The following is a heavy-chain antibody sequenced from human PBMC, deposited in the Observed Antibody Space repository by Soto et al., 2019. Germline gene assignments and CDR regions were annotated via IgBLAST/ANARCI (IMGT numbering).Heavy chain of an antibody. J-gene: IGHJ4*02. Sequence: PGGSLRLSCAASGFTFSSYAMSWVRQAPGKGLEWVSAISGSGGSTYYADSVKGRFTISRDDSKNTLYLQMNSLRAEDTAVYYCAKGWLGEGYYFDYWGQGTLVTVSS. CDR1: GFTFSSYA. CDR2: ISGSGGST. CDR3: AKGWLGEGYYFDY. V-gene: IGHV3-23*01. D-gene: IGHD3-10*01.